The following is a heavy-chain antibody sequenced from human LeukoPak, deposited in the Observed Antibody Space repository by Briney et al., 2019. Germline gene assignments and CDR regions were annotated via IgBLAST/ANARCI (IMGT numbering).Heavy chain of an antibody. V-gene: IGHV3-66*01. D-gene: IGHD3-3*01. CDR3: ARGVVYYSYEMDV. Sequence: GSLRLSCAASGFNLNNDYMTWVRQAPGRGLEWVSVTYSDGNTYYADSVRGRFTISRDKSKNTLYLQMNSLRAEDTAVYYCARGVVYYSYEMDVWGQGTTVTVSS. CDR1: GFNLNNDY. CDR2: TYSDGNT. J-gene: IGHJ6*02.